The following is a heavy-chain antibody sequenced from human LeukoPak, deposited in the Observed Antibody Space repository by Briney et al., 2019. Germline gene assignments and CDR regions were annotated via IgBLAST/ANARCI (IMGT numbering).Heavy chain of an antibody. V-gene: IGHV3-7*01. CDR2: VNQDECET. CDR3: VRDGGVSGYELLDD. CDR1: VFPFHQYW. J-gene: IGHJ4*02. Sequence: PGVSLRLSCTASVFPFHQYWMTWLRESPGKGVECVAQVNQDECETHYADSEKPRFTISRHHAKRTVSLQKQSQRAEDGAVYFCVRDGGVSGYELLDDWGQGTLVTVYS. D-gene: IGHD5-12*01.